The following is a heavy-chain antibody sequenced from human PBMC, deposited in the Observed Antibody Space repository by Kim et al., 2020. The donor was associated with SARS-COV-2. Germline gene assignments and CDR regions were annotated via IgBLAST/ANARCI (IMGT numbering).Heavy chain of an antibody. D-gene: IGHD6-19*01. CDR3: ARAYSSGWAYFDY. V-gene: IGHV3-21*01. Sequence: YADPVKGRFPISRDNAKNSLYLQMNSLRAEDTAVYYCARAYSSGWAYFDYWGQGTLVTVSS. J-gene: IGHJ4*02.